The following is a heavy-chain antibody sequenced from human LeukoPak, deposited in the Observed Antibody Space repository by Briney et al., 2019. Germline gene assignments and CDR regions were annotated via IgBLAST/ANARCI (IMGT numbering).Heavy chain of an antibody. CDR2: INHSGST. J-gene: IGHJ5*02. V-gene: IGHV4-34*01. Sequence: SETLSLTCAVYGGSFSGYYWSWIRQPPGKGLEWIGEINHSGSTNYNPSLKSRVTISVDTSKNQLSLKLSSVTAADTAVYYCARGHSGSNWFDPWGQGTLVTVSS. D-gene: IGHD1-26*01. CDR3: ARGHSGSNWFDP. CDR1: GGSFSGYY.